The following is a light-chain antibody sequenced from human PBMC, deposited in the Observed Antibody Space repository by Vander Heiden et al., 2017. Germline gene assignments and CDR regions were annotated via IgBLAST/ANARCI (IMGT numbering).Light chain of an antibody. J-gene: IGKJ4*01. Sequence: DIQMTQSPSSVSASVGDRVTITCRASQGIGTWLAWYQQKPGKAPKLLIYAASNLQSRVPSRFSGSGSGTDFTLTISSLQPEDFATYYCQQANNFPALGFGGGTKVEIK. V-gene: IGKV1-12*01. CDR2: AAS. CDR3: QQANNFPALG. CDR1: QGIGTW.